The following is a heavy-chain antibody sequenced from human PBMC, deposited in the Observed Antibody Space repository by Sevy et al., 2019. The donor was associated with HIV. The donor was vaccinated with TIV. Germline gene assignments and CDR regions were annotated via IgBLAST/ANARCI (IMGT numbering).Heavy chain of an antibody. CDR2: IKTDNGNT. V-gene: IGHV1-3*04. Sequence: APVKVSCKASGYSFTNYAIHWVRQAPGQGLEWMGWIKTDNGNTKYTQRFQGRVTITRDTSSTTVYMEMSSLRYDDTALYFCARGKGGSFGVDLGQFDSWGQGTLVTVS. D-gene: IGHD3-3*01. CDR1: GYSFTNYA. CDR3: ARGKGGSFGVDLGQFDS. J-gene: IGHJ4*02.